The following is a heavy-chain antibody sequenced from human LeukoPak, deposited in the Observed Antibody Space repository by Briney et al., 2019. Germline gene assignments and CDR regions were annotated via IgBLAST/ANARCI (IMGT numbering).Heavy chain of an antibody. D-gene: IGHD1-26*01. J-gene: IGHJ5*02. CDR2: IIPIFGTA. V-gene: IGHV1-69*05. Sequence: SVKVSCKASGYTFTSYYMHWVRQAPGQGLEWMGGIIPIFGTANYAQKFQGRVTITTDESTSTAYMELSSLRSEDTAVYYCARDKGWENWFDPWGQGTLVTVSS. CDR1: GYTFTSYY. CDR3: ARDKGWENWFDP.